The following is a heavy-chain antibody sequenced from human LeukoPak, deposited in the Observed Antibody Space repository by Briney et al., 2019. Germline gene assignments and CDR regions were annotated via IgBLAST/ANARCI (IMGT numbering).Heavy chain of an antibody. CDR3: ARISYGYSNAY. Sequence: GGSLRLSCAASGFTFSTHWMSWVRQAPGKGLEWVANINQDGSERYYVDSGKGRFTISRDNAKKSLYLQMNTLRAEDTAVYYCARISYGYSNAYWGQGTLVTVSS. D-gene: IGHD5-18*01. CDR1: GFTFSTHW. CDR2: INQDGSER. J-gene: IGHJ4*02. V-gene: IGHV3-7*05.